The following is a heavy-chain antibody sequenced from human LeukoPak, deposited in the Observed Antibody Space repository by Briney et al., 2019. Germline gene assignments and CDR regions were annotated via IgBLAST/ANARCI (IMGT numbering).Heavy chain of an antibody. CDR1: GFIFNTYA. Sequence: GGSLRLSCAASGFIFNTYAMNWVRQTPGKGLEWVSVIYSGGSTYYADSVKGRFTISRDNSKNTLYLQMNSLRAEDTAVYYCARDQRNWFDPWGQGTLVTVSS. V-gene: IGHV3-53*01. CDR3: ARDQRNWFDP. J-gene: IGHJ5*02. CDR2: IYSGGST.